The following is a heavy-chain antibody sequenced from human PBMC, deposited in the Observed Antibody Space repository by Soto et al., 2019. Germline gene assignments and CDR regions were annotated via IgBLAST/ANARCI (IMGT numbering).Heavy chain of an antibody. CDR1: GYTFTGYY. V-gene: IGHV1-2*04. CDR3: ARDLRTPIGNPSSVGAFDI. J-gene: IGHJ3*02. CDR2: INPNSGGT. Sequence: QVQLVQSGAEVKKPGASVKVSCKASGYTFTGYYMHWVRQAPGQGLEWMGWINPNSGGTNYAQKFQGWVTMTRDTSISTAYMELSRLRSDDTAVYYCARDLRTPIGNPSSVGAFDIWGQGTMVTVSS. D-gene: IGHD5-12*01.